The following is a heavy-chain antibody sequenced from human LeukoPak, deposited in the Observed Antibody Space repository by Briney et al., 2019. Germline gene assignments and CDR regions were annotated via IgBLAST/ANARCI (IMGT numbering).Heavy chain of an antibody. CDR1: GYTITSYY. J-gene: IGHJ5*02. V-gene: IGHV1-46*01. CDR3: ATVHGAAAGDWFDP. D-gene: IGHD6-13*01. Sequence: GASVKVSCKTSGYTITSYYMHWVRQAPGQGLEWMGIINPSGGSTSYTQKFQGRVTMTRDTSISTAYMELSRLRSDDTAVYYCATVHGAAAGDWFDPWGQGTLVTVSS. CDR2: INPSGGST.